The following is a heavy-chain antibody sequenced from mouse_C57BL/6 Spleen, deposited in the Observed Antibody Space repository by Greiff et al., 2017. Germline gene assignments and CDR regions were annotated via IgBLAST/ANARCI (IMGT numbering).Heavy chain of an antibody. J-gene: IGHJ2*01. CDR1: GYSFTGYY. CDR2: INPSTGGT. CDR3: ARGNSSGPYYFDY. D-gene: IGHD3-2*02. Sequence: EVQLQQSGPELVKPGASVKISCKASGYSFTGYYMNWVKQSPEKSLEWIGEINPSTGGTTYNQKFKAKATLTVDKSSSTAYMQLKSLTSEGSAVYYCARGNSSGPYYFDYWGQGTTLTVSS. V-gene: IGHV1-42*01.